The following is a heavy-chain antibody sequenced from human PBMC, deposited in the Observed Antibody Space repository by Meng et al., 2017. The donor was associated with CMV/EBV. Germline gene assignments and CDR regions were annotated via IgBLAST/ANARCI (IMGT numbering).Heavy chain of an antibody. D-gene: IGHD1-26*01. CDR2: IIPIFGTA. V-gene: IGHV1-69*05. Sequence: SVKVSCKDSGGTFSSYAISLVRQAPGQALEWMGGIIPIFGTANYAQKFQGRVTITTDESTSTAYMELSSLRSEDTAVYYCARDRRGSYSYYYGMDVWGQGTTVTVSS. J-gene: IGHJ6*02. CDR3: ARDRRGSYSYYYGMDV. CDR1: GGTFSSYA.